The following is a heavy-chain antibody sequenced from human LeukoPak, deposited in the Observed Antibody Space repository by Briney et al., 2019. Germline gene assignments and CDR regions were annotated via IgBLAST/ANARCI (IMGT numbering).Heavy chain of an antibody. CDR3: ASPYYGDYVGYYFDY. D-gene: IGHD4-17*01. CDR1: GGTFSSYA. CDR2: IIPIFGTA. J-gene: IGHJ4*02. V-gene: IGHV1-69*13. Sequence: ASVKVSCKASGGTFSSYAISWVRQAPGQGLEWMGGIIPIFGTANYAQKFQGRVTITADESTSTAYMELSSLRSEDTAVYYCASPYYGDYVGYYFDYWGQGTLVTVSS.